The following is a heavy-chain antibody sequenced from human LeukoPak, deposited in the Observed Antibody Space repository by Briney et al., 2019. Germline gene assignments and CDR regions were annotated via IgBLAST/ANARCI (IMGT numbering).Heavy chain of an antibody. D-gene: IGHD3-22*01. CDR1: GYTFTSYA. Sequence: EASVKVSCKASGYTFTSYAMHWVRRAPGQRLEWMGWINAGNGNTKYSQKFQGRVTITRDTSASTAYMELSSLRSEDTAVYYCARLGYYYDSSGYADAFDIWGQGTMVTVSS. V-gene: IGHV1-3*01. CDR3: ARLGYYYDSSGYADAFDI. J-gene: IGHJ3*02. CDR2: INAGNGNT.